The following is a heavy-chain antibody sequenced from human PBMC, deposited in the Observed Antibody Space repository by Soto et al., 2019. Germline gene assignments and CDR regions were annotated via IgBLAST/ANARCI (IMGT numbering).Heavy chain of an antibody. CDR1: GYTFTTYG. CDR3: ARVWVGTTFAYYYGMDV. J-gene: IGHJ6*02. D-gene: IGHD1-1*01. V-gene: IGHV1-18*01. Sequence: QVQLVQSGAEVKKPGASVKVSCKASGYTFTTYGINWVRQAPGQGLEWMGWISAYNGNTNYAQKLQGRVTMTTDTSXSXXYTELRSPRSDDTAVYYCARVWVGTTFAYYYGMDVWGQGTTVTVSS. CDR2: ISAYNGNT.